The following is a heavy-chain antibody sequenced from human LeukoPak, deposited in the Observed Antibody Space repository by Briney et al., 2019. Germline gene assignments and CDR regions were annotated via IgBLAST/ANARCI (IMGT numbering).Heavy chain of an antibody. J-gene: IGHJ4*02. D-gene: IGHD3-10*01. CDR3: ARAKGVITMVRGEYYFDY. Sequence: GGSLRLSCAASGFTVSSNYMSWIRQAPGKGLEWVSYISSNGSTIYYADSVKGRFTISRDNAKNSLYLQMNSLRAEDTAVYYCARAKGVITMVRGEYYFDYWGQGTLVTVSS. CDR2: ISSNGSTI. V-gene: IGHV3-11*01. CDR1: GFTVSSNY.